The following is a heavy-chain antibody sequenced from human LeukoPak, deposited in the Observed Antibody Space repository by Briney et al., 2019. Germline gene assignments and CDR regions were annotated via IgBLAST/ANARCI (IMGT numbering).Heavy chain of an antibody. CDR2: INANSGGA. Sequence: ASVKVSCKASGYTFTDYHMHWVRQAPGQGLEWVGWINANSGGANYAQEFQGRVTMTRDTSISTAYMELSRLRSDDTAVYYCARYPLGYSGYLKDWGQGTLVTVSS. CDR3: ARYPLGYSGYLKD. CDR1: GYTFTDYH. D-gene: IGHD5-12*01. V-gene: IGHV1-2*02. J-gene: IGHJ4*02.